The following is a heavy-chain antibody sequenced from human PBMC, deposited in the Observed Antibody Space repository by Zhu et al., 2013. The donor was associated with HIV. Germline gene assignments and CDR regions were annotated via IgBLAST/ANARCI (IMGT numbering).Heavy chain of an antibody. V-gene: IGHV4-39*07. CDR1: GGSISSSSYY. CDR3: ARDSLGWFDP. CDR2: IYYSGST. Sequence: QVQLQESGPGLVKPSETLSLTCTVSGGSISSSSYYWGWIRQPPGKGLEWIGSIYYSGSTYYNPSLKSRVTISVDTSKNQFSLKLSSVTAADTAVYYCARDSLGWFDPWGQGTLVTVSS. J-gene: IGHJ5*02.